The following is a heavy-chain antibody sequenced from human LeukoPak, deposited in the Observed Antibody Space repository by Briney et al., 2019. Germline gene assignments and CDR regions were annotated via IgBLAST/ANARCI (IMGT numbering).Heavy chain of an antibody. J-gene: IGHJ4*02. CDR2: IYYNGRT. D-gene: IGHD4-11*01. Sequence: KASETLSLTCTVSGGSISGSSYYWGWIRRSPGTGLEWIGSIYYNGRTYYNPSLKSRVTILVDTSKNQFSLKLSSVTAADTAVYYCARQKPSTFRQYGRGRPLDSWGQGTLVTVSS. CDR3: ARQKPSTFRQYGRGRPLDS. CDR1: GGSISGSSYY. V-gene: IGHV4-39*01.